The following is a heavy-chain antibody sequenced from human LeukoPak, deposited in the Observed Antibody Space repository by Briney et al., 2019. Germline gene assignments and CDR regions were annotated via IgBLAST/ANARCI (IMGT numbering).Heavy chain of an antibody. V-gene: IGHV3-21*01. J-gene: IGHJ6*03. CDR2: ISTSSIYI. CDR1: GFTFSRYS. Sequence: PGGSLRLSCAASGFTFSRYSMNWVRQAPGKGLEWVSSISTSSIYIYYADSVKGRFTISRDNAKNSLYLQMNSLRAEDTAVYYCARDPCGSYSDYYYYYMDVWGKGTTVTVSS. D-gene: IGHD1-26*01. CDR3: ARDPCGSYSDYYYYYMDV.